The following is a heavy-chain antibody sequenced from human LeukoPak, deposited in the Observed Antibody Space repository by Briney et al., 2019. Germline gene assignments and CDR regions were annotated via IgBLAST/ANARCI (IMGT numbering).Heavy chain of an antibody. CDR1: GFTFSGYA. J-gene: IGHJ3*02. Sequence: GTSLRLSCAASGFTFSGYAMHWVRQAPGKGLVWVSRINSDGSSTSYADSVKGRFTISRDNAKNTLYLQMNSLRAEDTAVYYCAKGNWQTDFDIWGQGTMVTVSS. CDR2: INSDGSST. V-gene: IGHV3-74*01. CDR3: AKGNWQTDFDI. D-gene: IGHD1-1*01.